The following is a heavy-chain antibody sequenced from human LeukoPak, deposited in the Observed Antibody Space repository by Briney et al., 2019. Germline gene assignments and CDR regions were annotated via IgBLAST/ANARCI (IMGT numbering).Heavy chain of an antibody. CDR1: EFTFSSFN. J-gene: IGHJ6*02. CDR3: VNRDGGWLQSSGMDV. CDR2: IGAAGDT. Sequence: GGSLRLSCAASEFTFSSFNMHWVRQATGKGLEWVSGIGAAGDTYYADSVKGRFTISRDNSKNTLYLQMHSLRVEDTAIYYCVNRDGGWLQSSGMDVWGQGTAVTVSS. V-gene: IGHV3-13*01. D-gene: IGHD5-24*01.